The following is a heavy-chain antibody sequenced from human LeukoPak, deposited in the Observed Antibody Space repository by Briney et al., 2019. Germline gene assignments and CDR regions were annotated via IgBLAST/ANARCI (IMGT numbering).Heavy chain of an antibody. CDR1: GYSVCTGYY. Sequence: SETLSLTCTVSGYSVCTGYYWDWFRQPPGKGLDWIGTFYHGGSTYYNPSLKSRVSMSVDTTKNQFSLNLTSVTAANTAAYYCARDLYVVATRPYFDYWGQGTLVTVSS. D-gene: IGHD5-12*01. V-gene: IGHV4-38-2*02. J-gene: IGHJ4*02. CDR3: ARDLYVVATRPYFDY. CDR2: FYHGGST.